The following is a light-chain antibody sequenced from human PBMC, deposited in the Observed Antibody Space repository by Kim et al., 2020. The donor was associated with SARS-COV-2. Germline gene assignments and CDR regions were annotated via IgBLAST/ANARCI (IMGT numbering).Light chain of an antibody. CDR2: GKN. CDR3: NSRDSSGNLVV. J-gene: IGLJ2*01. Sequence: ALVQTVRITCQGDSLRSYYAIWYQQKPGEAPLLVIYGKNNRPSGIPDRFSGSSSGNTASLTITGAQAEDEADYYCNSRDSSGNLVVFGGGTQLTVL. V-gene: IGLV3-19*01. CDR1: SLRSYY.